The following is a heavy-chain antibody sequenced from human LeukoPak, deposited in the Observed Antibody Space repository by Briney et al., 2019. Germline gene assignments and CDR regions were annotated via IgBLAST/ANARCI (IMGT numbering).Heavy chain of an antibody. CDR1: GFTFSSYE. D-gene: IGHD3-10*02. CDR3: AELGITMIGGV. J-gene: IGHJ6*04. V-gene: IGHV3-48*03. CDR2: ISSSGSTI. Sequence: GGSLRLSCAASGFTFSSYEMNCVRQAPGKGLEWVSYISSSGSTIYYADSVKGRFIISRDNAKNSLYLQMNSLRAEDTAVYYCAELGITMIGGVWGKGTTVTISS.